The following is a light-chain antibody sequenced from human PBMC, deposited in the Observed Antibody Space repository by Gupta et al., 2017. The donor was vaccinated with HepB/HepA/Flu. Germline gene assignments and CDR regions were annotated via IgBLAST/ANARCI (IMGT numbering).Light chain of an antibody. CDR1: QSVLYSSTNKNF. V-gene: IGKV4-1*01. CDR3: QQCYSIPYT. J-gene: IGKJ2*01. CDR2: WAS. Sequence: DIVMTQSPDSLAVSLGERATINCKSSQSVLYSSTNKNFLAWYQQKPGQPPKLLISWASTRESGVPDRFSGSGSGTDFTLTITSLQAEDVAVYYCQQCYSIPYTVSQGTKVEIK.